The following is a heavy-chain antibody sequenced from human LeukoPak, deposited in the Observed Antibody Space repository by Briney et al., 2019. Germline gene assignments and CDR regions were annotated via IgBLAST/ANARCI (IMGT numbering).Heavy chain of an antibody. J-gene: IGHJ4*02. CDR1: GVTFEDYY. V-gene: IGHV3-11*01. Sequence: PGGSLRLSCTGSGVTFEDYYLSWIRQAPGKGLEWISYVSSTGGGKFYADPVKGRFTISRDNARNSLYMEMNDLIAEDTAFYYCARGENGSFDHWGQGTLVIVSS. CDR3: ARGENGSFDH. CDR2: VSSTGGGK. D-gene: IGHD3-10*01.